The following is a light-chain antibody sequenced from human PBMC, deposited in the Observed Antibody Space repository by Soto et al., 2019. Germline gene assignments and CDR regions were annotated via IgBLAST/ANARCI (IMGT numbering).Light chain of an antibody. Sequence: QSALTQPPSASGSPGQSVTISCTGTSSDVGAYKYVSWYQQYPGKAPKLMIYEVSKRPSGVPDRFSGSKSGNTASLTVSGLQEEDEADYYCTSYAGSNIWVFVGGTKLTVL. CDR3: TSYAGSNIWV. J-gene: IGLJ3*02. V-gene: IGLV2-8*01. CDR1: SSDVGAYKY. CDR2: EVS.